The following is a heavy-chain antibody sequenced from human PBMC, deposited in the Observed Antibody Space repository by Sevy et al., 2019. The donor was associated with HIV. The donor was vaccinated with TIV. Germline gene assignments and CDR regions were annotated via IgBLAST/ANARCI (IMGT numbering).Heavy chain of an antibody. V-gene: IGHV3-21*01. CDR1: GFTFTSYS. J-gene: IGHJ3*02. D-gene: IGHD6-19*01. CDR2: ISGISNYM. CDR3: ARAVPATDAFDI. Sequence: GGSLRLSCAASGFTFTSYSMHWVRQAPGKGLEWVSSISGISNYMYYADSVKGRFSISRDNAKNSLYLQMNSLRAEDTAVFYCARAVPATDAFDIWGQGTLVTVSS.